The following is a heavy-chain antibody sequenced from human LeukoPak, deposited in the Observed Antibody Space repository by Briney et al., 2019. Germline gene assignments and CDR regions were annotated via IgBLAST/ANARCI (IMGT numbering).Heavy chain of an antibody. Sequence: GASVKVSCKAFGYTFTSYGIRWVRQAPGQGLEWMGWISTYNGDTNYAQKLQGRVTMTTDTSTSTAYMALRSLRSDDTAVYYCARDHNWVVDYWGQGTLVTVSS. CDR2: ISTYNGDT. CDR1: GYTFTSYG. D-gene: IGHD1-1*01. J-gene: IGHJ4*02. CDR3: ARDHNWVVDY. V-gene: IGHV1-18*01.